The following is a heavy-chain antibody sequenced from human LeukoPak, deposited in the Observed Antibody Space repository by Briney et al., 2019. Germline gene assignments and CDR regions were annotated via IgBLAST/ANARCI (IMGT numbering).Heavy chain of an antibody. V-gene: IGHV3-33*01. Sequence: GRSLRLSCAASGFTFSRYGMHWVRQAPGKGLEWVAVIWYDGSNKYYAESVKGRFTISRDNSKNTLYLQMDSLRVEDTAVYYCARDGWHCEYGWFDPWGQGTLVTVSS. CDR3: ARDGWHCEYGWFDP. J-gene: IGHJ5*02. CDR2: IWYDGSNK. D-gene: IGHD4-17*01. CDR1: GFTFSRYG.